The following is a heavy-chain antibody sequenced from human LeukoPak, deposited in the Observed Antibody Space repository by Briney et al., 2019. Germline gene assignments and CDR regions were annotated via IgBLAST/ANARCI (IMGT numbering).Heavy chain of an antibody. CDR1: GFTFSSYA. CDR3: AREEVVVVPAAMAYYYYGMDV. D-gene: IGHD2-2*01. CDR2: ILYDGSNK. J-gene: IGHJ6*02. Sequence: PGGSLRLSCAASGFTFSSYAMHWVRQAPGKGLEWVAVILYDGSNKYYADSVKGRFTISRDNSKNTLYLQMNSLRAEDTAVYYCAREEVVVVPAAMAYYYYGMDVWGRGTTVTVSS. V-gene: IGHV3-30*04.